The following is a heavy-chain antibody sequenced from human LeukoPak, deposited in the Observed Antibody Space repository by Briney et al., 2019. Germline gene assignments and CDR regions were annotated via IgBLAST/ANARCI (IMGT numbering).Heavy chain of an antibody. CDR2: INPNSGGT. D-gene: IGHD2-15*01. CDR1: GYTFTGYY. CDR3: ARGVDCSGGFCYSGINWFDP. Sequence: ASVKVSCKASGYTFTGYYIHWVRQAPGQGLEWMGWINPNSGGTNYAQKFQGRVTMTGDTSISTAYMELSRLRSDDTAVYYCARGVDCSGGFCYSGINWFDPWGQGILVTVSS. V-gene: IGHV1-2*02. J-gene: IGHJ5*02.